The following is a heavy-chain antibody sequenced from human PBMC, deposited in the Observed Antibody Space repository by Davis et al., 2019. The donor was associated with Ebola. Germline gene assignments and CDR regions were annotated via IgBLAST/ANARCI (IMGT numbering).Heavy chain of an antibody. J-gene: IGHJ6*02. CDR3: ASDGSSGSTGYYDGMDV. Sequence: GGSLRLSCAASGFTFSSYAMHWVRQAPGKGLEWVAVISYDGSNKYYADSVKGRFTISRDNSKNTPYLQMNSLRAEDTAVYYCASDGSSGSTGYYDGMDVWGQGTTVTVSS. CDR2: ISYDGSNK. D-gene: IGHD6-19*01. CDR1: GFTFSSYA. V-gene: IGHV3-30-3*01.